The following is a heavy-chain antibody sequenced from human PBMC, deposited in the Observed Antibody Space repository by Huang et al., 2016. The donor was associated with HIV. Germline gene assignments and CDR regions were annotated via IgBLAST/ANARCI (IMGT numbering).Heavy chain of an antibody. CDR1: GFIISNYG. CDR3: ARGDYYDSSGYHPGYFDY. D-gene: IGHD3-22*01. Sequence: VQLIESGGGVVQPGKCLRLSCAKSGFIISNYGMHWVRQAPGKWLKWVAFIRNDGMKKNYADSVRGRFTVGRDNGNNTLFLQMRSLGVDDTAVYYCARGDYYDSSGYHPGYFDYWGQGILVTVSS. J-gene: IGHJ4*02. CDR2: IRNDGMKK. V-gene: IGHV3-33*04.